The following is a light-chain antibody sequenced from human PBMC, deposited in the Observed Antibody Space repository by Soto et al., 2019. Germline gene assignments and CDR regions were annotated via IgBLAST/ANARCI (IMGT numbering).Light chain of an antibody. V-gene: IGLV1-44*01. CDR3: STSDDSLNGLI. CDR2: SNS. J-gene: IGLJ2*01. Sequence: QSVLAQPPSASGTPGQTVTISCSGGSSNIKTNGVSWYQQVPGAAPKLLIYSNSQRPSGAPDRFSGSKSGTSASLAISGLQSDDEATYHCSTSDDSLNGLIFGGGTKVTVL. CDR1: SSNIKTNG.